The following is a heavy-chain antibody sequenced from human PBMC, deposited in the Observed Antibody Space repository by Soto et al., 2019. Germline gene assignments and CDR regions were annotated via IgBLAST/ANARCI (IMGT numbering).Heavy chain of an antibody. CDR1: GFSFSSYA. Sequence: EVQLLESGGGLVRPGGSLRLSCTASGFSFSSYALSWVRQAPGKGLAWVSTISGRDGKTYYADSVKDRFSISRDTSKTTLYLEMTSLRVEDTAVYYCARWSFLDYWGQGTRVTVS. D-gene: IGHD1-26*01. V-gene: IGHV3-23*01. J-gene: IGHJ4*02. CDR2: ISGRDGKT. CDR3: ARWSFLDY.